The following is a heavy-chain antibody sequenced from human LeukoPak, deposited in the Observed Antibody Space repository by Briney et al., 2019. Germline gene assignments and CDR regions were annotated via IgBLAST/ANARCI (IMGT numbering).Heavy chain of an antibody. J-gene: IGHJ4*02. V-gene: IGHV3-48*03. CDR3: AVSVRFERVWHYFNN. CDR2: ISSSGRTT. D-gene: IGHD3-9*01. Sequence: GGSLRLSCAVSGFTFSSYEMNWVRQAPGKGLEWVSYISSSGRTTYYADSVKGRFTISRDNSKTTVFLQMNSLRAEDTAVYYCAVSVRFERVWHYFNNWGQGTQVTVSS. CDR1: GFTFSSYE.